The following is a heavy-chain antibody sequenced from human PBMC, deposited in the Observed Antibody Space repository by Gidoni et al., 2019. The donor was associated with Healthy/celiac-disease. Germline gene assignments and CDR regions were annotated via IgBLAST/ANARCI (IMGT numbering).Heavy chain of an antibody. J-gene: IGHJ4*02. V-gene: IGHV4-34*01. D-gene: IGHD5-18*01. CDR1: GGSFSGYY. CDR2: INHSGST. Sequence: GAGLLKPSETLSPTCAVYGGSFSGYYWSWIRQPPGKGLEWIGEINHSGSTNYNPSLKSRVTISVDTSKNQFSLKLSSVTAADTAVYYCARGNGYSYGYLIFDYWGQGTLVTVSS. CDR3: ARGNGYSYGYLIFDY.